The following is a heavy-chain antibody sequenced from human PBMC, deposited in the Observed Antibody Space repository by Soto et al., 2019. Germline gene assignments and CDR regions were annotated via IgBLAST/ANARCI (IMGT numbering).Heavy chain of an antibody. J-gene: IGHJ4*02. CDR1: GGTFSSYA. D-gene: IGHD4-17*01. CDR2: IIPIFGTA. Sequence: GASVKVSCKASGGTFSSYAISWVRQAPGQGLEWMGGIIPIFGTANYAQKFQGRVTITADESTSTAYMELRSLTSDDTALYYCARAPAPDYGGVGDYWGQGTLVTVSS. CDR3: ARAPAPDYGGVGDY. V-gene: IGHV1-69*13.